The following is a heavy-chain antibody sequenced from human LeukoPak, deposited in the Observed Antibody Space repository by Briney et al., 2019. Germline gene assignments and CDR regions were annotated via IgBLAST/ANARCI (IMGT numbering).Heavy chain of an antibody. CDR2: IYSGGST. V-gene: IGHV3-53*01. Sequence: GRSLRLSCAASGFTVSSNYMSWVRQAPGKGLEWVSVIYSGGSTYYADSVKGRFIISRDNSKNTLYLQMNSLRVEDTAVYYCARGQWLQSLFDYWGQGTLVTVSS. CDR3: ARGQWLQSLFDY. J-gene: IGHJ4*02. D-gene: IGHD5-24*01. CDR1: GFTVSSNY.